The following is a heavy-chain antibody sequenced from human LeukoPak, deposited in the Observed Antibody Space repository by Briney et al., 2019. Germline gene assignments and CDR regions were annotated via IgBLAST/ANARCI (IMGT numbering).Heavy chain of an antibody. Sequence: SETLSLTCTVSGVSITTNTWWAWVRQPPGQGLAWIGEIYHGGSTNYRPSLKSRVTISVDKSKNQVSLNLTSVTAADTAVYFCAREIYGSGTYYYYNYGMDVWGKGTTVTVSA. CDR2: IYHGGST. CDR1: GVSITTNTW. J-gene: IGHJ6*04. V-gene: IGHV4-4*02. D-gene: IGHD3-10*01. CDR3: AREIYGSGTYYYYNYGMDV.